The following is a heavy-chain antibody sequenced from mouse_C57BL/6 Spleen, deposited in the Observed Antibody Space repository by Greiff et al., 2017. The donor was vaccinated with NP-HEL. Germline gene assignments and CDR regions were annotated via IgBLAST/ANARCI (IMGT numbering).Heavy chain of an antibody. CDR3: ARSRIYDYDKGPWFAY. V-gene: IGHV1-80*01. D-gene: IGHD2-4*01. Sequence: QVQLQQSGAELVKPGASVKISCKASGYAFSSYWMNWVKQRPGKGLEWIGQIYPGDGDTNYNGKFKGKATLTADKSSSTAYMQLSSLTSEDSAVYFCARSRIYDYDKGPWFAYWGQGTLVTVSA. CDR2: IYPGDGDT. CDR1: GYAFSSYW. J-gene: IGHJ3*01.